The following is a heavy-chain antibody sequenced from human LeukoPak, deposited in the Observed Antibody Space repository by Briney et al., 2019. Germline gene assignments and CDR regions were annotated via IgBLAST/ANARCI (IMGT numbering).Heavy chain of an antibody. CDR3: AKDQEPIAVAGLFDY. CDR2: ISGSGGST. Sequence: SCKASGGTFSSYAISWVRQAPGKGLEWVSAISGSGGSTYYADSVKGRFTISRDNSKNTLYLQMNSLRAEDTAVYYCAKDQEPIAVAGLFDYWGQGTLVTVSS. D-gene: IGHD6-19*01. V-gene: IGHV3-23*01. J-gene: IGHJ4*02. CDR1: GGTFSSYA.